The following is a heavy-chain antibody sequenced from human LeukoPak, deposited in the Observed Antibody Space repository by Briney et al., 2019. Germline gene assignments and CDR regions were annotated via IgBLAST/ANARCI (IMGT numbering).Heavy chain of an antibody. CDR1: GFTFSSYS. CDR3: ARDRAITFGGVIVSPDAFDI. V-gene: IGHV3-21*06. CDR2: ISSSSSYI. Sequence: GGSLRLSCAASGFTFSSYSMNWVRQAPGKGLEWVSFISSSSSYIYYADSVKGRFTISRDNAKNSLYLQMNSLRAEDTAVYYCARDRAITFGGVIVSPDAFDIWGQGTMVTVSS. J-gene: IGHJ3*02. D-gene: IGHD3-16*02.